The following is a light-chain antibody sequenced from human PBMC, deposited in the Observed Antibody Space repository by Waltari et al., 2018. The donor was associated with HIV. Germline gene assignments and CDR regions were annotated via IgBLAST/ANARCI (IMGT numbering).Light chain of an antibody. CDR2: ANS. V-gene: IGLV3-9*01. Sequence: SYELSRSLSTVSGARGKTAKITCGGTNIGGKKGHWYQQKPGQAPVVVISANSNRPSGIPERFSGSNSGNKATLTISRAQAGDDADYYCQVWDSGLVVFGAGTKLTVL. CDR3: QVWDSGLVV. CDR1: NIGGKK. J-gene: IGLJ2*01.